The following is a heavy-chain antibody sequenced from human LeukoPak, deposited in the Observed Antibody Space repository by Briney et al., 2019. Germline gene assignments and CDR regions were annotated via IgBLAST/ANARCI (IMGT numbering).Heavy chain of an antibody. CDR1: GFTFSSSA. J-gene: IGHJ4*02. CDR2: ISYDGSNK. Sequence: GGSLRLSCAASGFTFSSSAMHWVRQAPDKGLEWVAVISYDGSNKYYADSVKGRFTISRDNSKNTLYLQMNSLRADDTAVYYCARDRDSSGWYEGFDYWGQGTLVTASS. D-gene: IGHD6-19*01. V-gene: IGHV3-30-3*01. CDR3: ARDRDSSGWYEGFDY.